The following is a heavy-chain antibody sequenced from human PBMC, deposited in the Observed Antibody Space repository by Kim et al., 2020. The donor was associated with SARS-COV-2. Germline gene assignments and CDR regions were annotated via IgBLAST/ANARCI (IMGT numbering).Heavy chain of an antibody. CDR2: ISAYNGNT. D-gene: IGHD4-17*01. CDR1: GYTFTSYG. Sequence: ASVKVSCKASGYTFTSYGISWVRQAPGQGLEWMGWISAYNGNTNYAQKLQGRVTMTTDTSTSTAYMELRSLRSDDTAVYYCARDTRLTTVVTRHFDYWGQGTLVTVSS. CDR3: ARDTRLTTVVTRHFDY. J-gene: IGHJ4*02. V-gene: IGHV1-18*01.